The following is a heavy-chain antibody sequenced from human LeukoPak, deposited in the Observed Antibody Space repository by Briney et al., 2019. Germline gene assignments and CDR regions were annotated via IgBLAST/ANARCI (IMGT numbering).Heavy chain of an antibody. Sequence: GGSPRLSCEASGFIFSDYYMSWIRQAPGKGLEWVSYISASSGYTKYADSVKGRFTISRDNAKNTVYLQMNSLRADDTAVYYCARDWSPNWFDPWGQGTPVTVSS. CDR3: ARDWSPNWFDP. V-gene: IGHV3-11*06. J-gene: IGHJ5*02. CDR2: ISASSGYT. CDR1: GFIFSDYY.